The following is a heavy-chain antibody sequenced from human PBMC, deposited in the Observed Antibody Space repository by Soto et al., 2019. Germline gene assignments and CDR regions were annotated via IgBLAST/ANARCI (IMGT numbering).Heavy chain of an antibody. CDR2: IVVGSGNT. V-gene: IGHV1-58*01. Sequence: QMQLVQSGPEVKKPGTSVKVSCKASGFTFTSSAVQWVRQARGQRLEWIGWIVVGSGNTNYAQKFQERVTITRDMSTSTAYMELSSLRSEDTAVYYCAADSGYDISGYYSRRAFDIWGQGTMVTVSS. CDR3: AADSGYDISGYYSRRAFDI. J-gene: IGHJ3*02. CDR1: GFTFTSSA. D-gene: IGHD3-22*01.